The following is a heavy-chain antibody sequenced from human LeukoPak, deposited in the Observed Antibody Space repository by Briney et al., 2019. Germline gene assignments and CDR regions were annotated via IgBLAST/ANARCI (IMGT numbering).Heavy chain of an antibody. CDR2: ISWDGGST. D-gene: IGHD5-24*01. CDR1: GFTFDDYT. Sequence: PGGSLRLSCAASGFTFDDYTMHWVRQAPGKGLEWVSLISWDGGSTYYADSVKGRFTISRDNSKNSLYLQMNSLRTEDTAVYYCARGTEMATMGSWFDPWGQGTLVTVSS. CDR3: ARGTEMATMGSWFDP. J-gene: IGHJ5*02. V-gene: IGHV3-43*01.